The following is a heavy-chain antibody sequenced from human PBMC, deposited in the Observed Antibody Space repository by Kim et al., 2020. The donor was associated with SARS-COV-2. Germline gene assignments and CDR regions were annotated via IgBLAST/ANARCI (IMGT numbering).Heavy chain of an antibody. Sequence: SVKGRFTSSRHNSKNTLYLQMNSLRAEDTAVYYCAREARSPYYYYYYMDVWGKGTTVTVSS. J-gene: IGHJ6*03. V-gene: IGHV3-53*01. CDR3: AREARSPYYYYYYMDV.